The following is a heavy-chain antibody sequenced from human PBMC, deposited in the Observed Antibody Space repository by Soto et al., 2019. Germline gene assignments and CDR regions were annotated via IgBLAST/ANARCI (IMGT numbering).Heavy chain of an antibody. V-gene: IGHV1-8*02. J-gene: IGHJ5*02. Sequence: ASVKVSCKASGYTFINFDISWVRQAAGQGLEWLGWMNPGSGKTGYASKFQGRVAMTRDASTGTSHLELSSLTSDDTAVYYCARMASAGTLNWYDPWGQGTLVTVSS. CDR3: ARMASAGTLNWYDP. CDR2: MNPGSGKT. CDR1: GYTFINFD. D-gene: IGHD6-13*01.